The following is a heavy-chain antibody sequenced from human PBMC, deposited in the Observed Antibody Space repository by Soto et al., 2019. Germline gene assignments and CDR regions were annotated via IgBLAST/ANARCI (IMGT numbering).Heavy chain of an antibody. J-gene: IGHJ6*02. CDR3: ARGAEYQLLSRDYFYGINV. CDR2: ISYEGSNN. CDR1: GFTFNSHG. V-gene: IGHV3-30*03. Sequence: QVQLVEAGGGVVQPGRSLRLSCGASGFTFNSHGMHWVRQAPGKGLEGVAVISYEGSNNFYAESVTGRFTISRDNSKNTLYLQMNSLRREDTAVYYCARGAEYQLLSRDYFYGINVWGQETTVTISS. D-gene: IGHD2-2*01.